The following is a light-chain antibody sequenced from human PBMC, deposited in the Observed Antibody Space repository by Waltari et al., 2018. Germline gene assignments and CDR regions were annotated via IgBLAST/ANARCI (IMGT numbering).Light chain of an antibody. CDR2: DVS. Sequence: QSALTQPRSVSGSPGQSVTISCTGTRSDVGGYTYVSWYQHHPGKAPKLMISDVSKRPSGVPDRFSGSKSDNTASLTISGLQAEDEADYYCCSYAGSHTWVFGGGTKLTVL. CDR3: CSYAGSHTWV. V-gene: IGLV2-11*01. CDR1: RSDVGGYTY. J-gene: IGLJ3*02.